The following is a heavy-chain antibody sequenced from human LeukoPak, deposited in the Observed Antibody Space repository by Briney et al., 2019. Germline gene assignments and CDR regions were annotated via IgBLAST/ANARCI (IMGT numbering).Heavy chain of an antibody. J-gene: IGHJ6*03. V-gene: IGHV5-51*01. CDR3: ARLIGSFSSWYGLDYYYYMDV. Sequence: GASLQISCKGSGSSFTSYWIGWVRQLPGKGLEWMGIIYPGDSDTRYSPSFQGQVTISADKSISTAYLQWSSLKASDTAMYYCARLIGSFSSWYGLDYYYYMDVWGKGTTVTVSS. CDR1: GSSFTSYW. D-gene: IGHD6-19*01. CDR2: IYPGDSDT.